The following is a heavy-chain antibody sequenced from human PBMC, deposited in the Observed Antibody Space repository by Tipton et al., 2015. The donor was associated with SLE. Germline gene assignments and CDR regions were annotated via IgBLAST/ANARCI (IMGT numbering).Heavy chain of an antibody. J-gene: IGHJ3*02. CDR1: GGSISSGSYY. CDR2: IYTSGST. V-gene: IGHV4-61*09. CDR3: ARAPHDYGDNEAFDI. D-gene: IGHD4-17*01. Sequence: LRLSWTVSGGSISSGSYYWSWIRQPAGKGLEWIGHIYTSGSTNYNPSLKSRVTIAGDTSKNQFSLKLSSVTAADTAVYYCARAPHDYGDNEAFDIWGQGTMVTVSS.